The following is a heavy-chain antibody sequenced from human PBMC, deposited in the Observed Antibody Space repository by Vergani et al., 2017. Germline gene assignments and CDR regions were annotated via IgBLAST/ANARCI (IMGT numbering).Heavy chain of an antibody. J-gene: IGHJ6*02. Sequence: QLQLQESGSGLVKPSQTLSLTCAVSGGSISSGGYSWSWIPQPPGKGLEWIGYIYHSGSTYYNPSLKSRVTIAVDRSKNQFSLKLSSVTAADTAVYYCAKGELTGYYGMYVWGQGTTVTVSS. V-gene: IGHV4-30-2*01. D-gene: IGHD7-27*01. CDR2: IYHSGST. CDR3: AKGELTGYYGMYV. CDR1: GGSISSGGYS.